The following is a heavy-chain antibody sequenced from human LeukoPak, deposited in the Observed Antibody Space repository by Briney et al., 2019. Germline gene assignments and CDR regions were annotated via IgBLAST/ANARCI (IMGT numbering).Heavy chain of an antibody. V-gene: IGHV1-18*01. J-gene: IGHJ4*02. CDR2: ISAYNGNT. Sequence: ASVKVSCKASGYTFTSYGISWVRQAPGQGLEWMGWISAYNGNTNYAQKLQGRVTMTTDTSTSKAYMELRSLRSDDTAGYYCGREKRELLWFGELLPHFDYWGQGTLVTVSS. D-gene: IGHD3-10*01. CDR1: GYTFTSYG. CDR3: GREKRELLWFGELLPHFDY.